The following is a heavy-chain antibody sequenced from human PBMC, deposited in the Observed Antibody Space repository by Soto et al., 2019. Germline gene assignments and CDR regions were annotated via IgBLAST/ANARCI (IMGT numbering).Heavy chain of an antibody. D-gene: IGHD3-10*01. Sequence: SVKVSCKASGGTFSSYAISWVRQAPGQGLEWMGGIIPIFGTANYAQKFQGRVTITADESTSTAYMELSSLRSEDTAVYYCATRMVRGVIRTALKIYGMDVWGQGTTVTVSS. CDR1: GGTFSSYA. CDR3: ATRMVRGVIRTALKIYGMDV. CDR2: IIPIFGTA. V-gene: IGHV1-69*13. J-gene: IGHJ6*02.